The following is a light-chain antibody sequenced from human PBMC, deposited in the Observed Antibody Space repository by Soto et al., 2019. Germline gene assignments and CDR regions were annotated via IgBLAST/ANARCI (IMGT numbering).Light chain of an antibody. CDR2: DVN. V-gene: IGLV2-14*03. CDR1: SSDVGGYNY. CDR3: SSYTTSSLVV. J-gene: IGLJ2*01. Sequence: QSALTQPASVSGSPGQSITISCTGTSSDVGGYNYVSWYQQHPGKAPKLMIYDVNNRPSGVSNRFSGSKSGNTAPLTISGLQAEDEADYYCSSYTTSSLVVFGGGTQLTVL.